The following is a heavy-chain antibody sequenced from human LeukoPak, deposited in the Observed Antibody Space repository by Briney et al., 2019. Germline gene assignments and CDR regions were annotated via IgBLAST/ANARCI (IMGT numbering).Heavy chain of an antibody. V-gene: IGHV3-33*06. CDR2: IWYDGSNK. J-gene: IGHJ4*02. CDR3: AKDRWTVVGATQGGLDY. D-gene: IGHD1-26*01. Sequence: GGSLRLSCAASGFTFSSHGMHWVRQAPGKGLEWVAVIWYDGSNKYYADSVKGRFTISRDNSKNTLYLQMNSLRAEDTAVYYCAKDRWTVVGATQGGLDYWGQGTLVTVSS. CDR1: GFTFSSHG.